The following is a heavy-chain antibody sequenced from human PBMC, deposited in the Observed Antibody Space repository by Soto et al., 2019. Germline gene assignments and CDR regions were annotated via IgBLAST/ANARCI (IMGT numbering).Heavy chain of an antibody. D-gene: IGHD4-17*01. CDR2: ISYDGSNK. V-gene: IGHV3-30-3*01. Sequence: GGSLRLSCAASGFTFSSYAMHWVRQAPGKGLEWVAVISYDGSNKYYADSVKGRFTISRDNSKNTLYLQMNSLRAEDTAVYYCARDMEPPNDYGDYDEWFDPWGQGTLVTVSS. CDR1: GFTFSSYA. J-gene: IGHJ5*02. CDR3: ARDMEPPNDYGDYDEWFDP.